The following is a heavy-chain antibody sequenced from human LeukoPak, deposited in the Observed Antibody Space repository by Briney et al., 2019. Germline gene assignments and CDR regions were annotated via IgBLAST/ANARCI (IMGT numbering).Heavy chain of an antibody. CDR3: ARGISSWYWYYYGMDA. Sequence: AAGKVSCKASGYTFTSYDINWVRQATGQGLEWMGWMNPNSGNTGYAQKFQGRVTMTRNTSISTAYMELSSLRSEDTAVYYCARGISSWYWYYYGMDAWGQGTTVTVSS. CDR1: GYTFTSYD. D-gene: IGHD6-13*01. CDR2: MNPNSGNT. V-gene: IGHV1-8*01. J-gene: IGHJ6*02.